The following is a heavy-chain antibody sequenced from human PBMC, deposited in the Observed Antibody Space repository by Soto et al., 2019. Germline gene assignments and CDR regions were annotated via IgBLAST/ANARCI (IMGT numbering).Heavy chain of an antibody. V-gene: IGHV4-4*02. Sequence: PSDSLSLTCAFSGGTICRSNWVVWVRQPPGKGLERIGEIYHSGSTNYNPSLKSRVTISVDKSKNQFSLKLSSVTAADTAVYYCARVIRYYYDSSGYSFDYWGQGTLVTVSS. J-gene: IGHJ4*02. CDR1: GGTICRSNW. CDR3: ARVIRYYYDSSGYSFDY. CDR2: IYHSGST. D-gene: IGHD3-22*01.